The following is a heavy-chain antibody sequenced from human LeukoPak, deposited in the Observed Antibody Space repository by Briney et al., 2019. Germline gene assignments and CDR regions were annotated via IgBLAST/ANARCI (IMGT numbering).Heavy chain of an antibody. CDR2: IYYSGST. CDR1: GGSISSYY. D-gene: IGHD3-9*01. Sequence: TSETLSLTCTVSGGSISSYYWSWIRQPPGKGLEWIGYIYYSGSTNYNPSLKSRVTISVDTSKNQFSLKLSSVTAADTAVYYCAGGYFDWFYFDYWGQGTLVTVSS. CDR3: AGGYFDWFYFDY. V-gene: IGHV4-59*01. J-gene: IGHJ4*02.